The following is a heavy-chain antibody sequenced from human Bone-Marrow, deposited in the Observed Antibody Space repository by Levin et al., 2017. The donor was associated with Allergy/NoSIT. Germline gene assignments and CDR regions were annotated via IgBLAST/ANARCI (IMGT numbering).Heavy chain of an antibody. CDR2: IYHNGNT. V-gene: IGHV4-39*01. CDR3: TRLSCSGGACIGAYFFDH. D-gene: IGHD2-15*01. Sequence: SETLSLTCTVSGGAISSSNTYYWGWVRQSPEKGLEWIGSIYHNGNTHYNPSLRRRVTISVDTSKNQFSLNLDSVTAADTAVYYCTRLSCSGGACIGAYFFDHWGQGTQVTVSS. CDR1: GGAISSSNTYY. J-gene: IGHJ4*02.